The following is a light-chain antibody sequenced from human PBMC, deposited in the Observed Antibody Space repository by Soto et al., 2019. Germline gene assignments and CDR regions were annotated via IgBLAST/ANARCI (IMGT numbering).Light chain of an antibody. J-gene: IGKJ5*01. V-gene: IGKV1-12*01. CDR1: QGISRW. CDR2: GAS. Sequence: DIQMTQSPSFVSASVGDRVTITCRASQGISRWLAWYQQRPGKAPELLIYGASSLQSGVPSRFNGSGSGTEFTLTISILQSEDFATYYCQQANSFPLTFGQGTRLEIK. CDR3: QQANSFPLT.